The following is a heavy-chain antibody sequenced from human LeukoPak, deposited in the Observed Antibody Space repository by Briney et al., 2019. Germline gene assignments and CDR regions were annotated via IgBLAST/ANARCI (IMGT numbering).Heavy chain of an antibody. V-gene: IGHV1-2*02. J-gene: IGHJ4*02. Sequence: ASVKVSCKASGYTFTSYDINWVRQATGQGLEWMGWINPNSGGTNFAQKFQGRVTMTRDTSISTAYMELSRLRSDDTAVYYCARGYHLGYCSSTSCYTGFFDYWGQGTLVTVSS. CDR2: INPNSGGT. CDR3: ARGYHLGYCSSTSCYTGFFDY. D-gene: IGHD2-2*02. CDR1: GYTFTSYD.